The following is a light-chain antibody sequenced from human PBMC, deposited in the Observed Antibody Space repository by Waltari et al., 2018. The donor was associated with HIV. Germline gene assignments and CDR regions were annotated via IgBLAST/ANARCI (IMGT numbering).Light chain of an antibody. Sequence: QSVLTQPPSASGTPGQRVTISCSGSSSNIGSNYVYWYQQLPGTTPKLLIYRNNQRPSGVPDLFSGSKAGTSTSLAISGLRSEDEADYYCAAWDDSLSAPVFGGGTKLTVL. CDR2: RNN. CDR3: AAWDDSLSAPV. CDR1: SSNIGSNY. V-gene: IGLV1-47*01. J-gene: IGLJ3*02.